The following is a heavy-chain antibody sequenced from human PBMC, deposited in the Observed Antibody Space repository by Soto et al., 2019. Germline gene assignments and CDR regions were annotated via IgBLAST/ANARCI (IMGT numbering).Heavy chain of an antibody. CDR1: GGTFSSYA. CDR2: IIPIFGTA. J-gene: IGHJ6*02. V-gene: IGHV1-69*13. CDR3: GRERGPAYYYGMAV. Sequence: GASVKVSCKASGGTFSSYAISWVRQAPGQGLEWMGGIIPIFGTANYAQKFQGRVTITADESTSTAYMELSSLRSEDTAVYYCGRERGPAYYYGMAVWGQGTTVTVSS. D-gene: IGHD5-12*01.